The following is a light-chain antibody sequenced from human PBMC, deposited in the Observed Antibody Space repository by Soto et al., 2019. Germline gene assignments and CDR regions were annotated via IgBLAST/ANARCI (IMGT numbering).Light chain of an antibody. CDR3: QHYGSSLWT. CDR1: QSVSSSY. Sequence: EIVLTQSPGTLSLSPGERATLSCRASQSVSSSYLAWYQQKPGQAPRLLIYGASSRATVIPERFSGSGSGKDFTLIISRLEPEDFAVYYCQHYGSSLWTFGQGTKVEIK. CDR2: GAS. V-gene: IGKV3-20*01. J-gene: IGKJ1*01.